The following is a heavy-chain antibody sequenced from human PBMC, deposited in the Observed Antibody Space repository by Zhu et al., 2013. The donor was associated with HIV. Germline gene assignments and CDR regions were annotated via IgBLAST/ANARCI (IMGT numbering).Heavy chain of an antibody. CDR1: ETPSSNFA. CDR2: INPTSGGS. J-gene: IGHJ4*02. Sequence: QVXLVQSGTEVKRAWVLGERSPARPLETPSSNFAVSWVRQAPGQGLEWMGWINPTSGGSNFIQKFQGRVILTIDTSNRTAYMEMSGLTSDDTAIYYCARAVAGTGVRFDYWGQGTLVIVSS. D-gene: IGHD6-19*01. CDR3: ARAVAGTGVRFDY. V-gene: IGHV1-2*02.